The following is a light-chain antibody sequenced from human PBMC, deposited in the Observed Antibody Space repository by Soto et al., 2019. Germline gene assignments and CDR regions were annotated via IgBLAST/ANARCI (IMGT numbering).Light chain of an antibody. CDR2: STN. Sequence: QTVVTQEPSFSVSPGGTVTLTSGLSSGSVSTNYYPSWYQQTPGQAPRTLIYSTNTRSSGVPDRFSGSILGNKAALTITGAQADDESDYYCVLYMGSGIWVFGGGTKITVL. CDR3: VLYMGSGIWV. V-gene: IGLV8-61*01. J-gene: IGLJ3*02. CDR1: SGSVSTNYY.